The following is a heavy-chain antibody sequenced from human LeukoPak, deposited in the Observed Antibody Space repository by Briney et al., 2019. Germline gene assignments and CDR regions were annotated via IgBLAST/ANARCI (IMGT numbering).Heavy chain of an antibody. CDR1: GYTFTDYY. Sequence: ASVKVSCKASGYTFTDYYIHWVRQAPGQGLEWLGWINPNSGGTNYAQKFQGRVTMTRDTSISTAYMELSRLTSDDTAVYYCARLTWIQVSRTDYWGQGTLLTVSS. CDR2: INPNSGGT. V-gene: IGHV1-2*02. D-gene: IGHD5-18*01. CDR3: ARLTWIQVSRTDY. J-gene: IGHJ4*02.